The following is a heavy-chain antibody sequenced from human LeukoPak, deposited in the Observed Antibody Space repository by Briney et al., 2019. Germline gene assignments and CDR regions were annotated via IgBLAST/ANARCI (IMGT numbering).Heavy chain of an antibody. V-gene: IGHV1-18*01. D-gene: IGHD5-24*01. CDR3: ARDTSRADLHFYGMDV. CDR2: VSANDGST. CDR1: RYTFSNYG. Sequence: APVKVSCKASRYTFSNYGVSWVRQAPGQGLEWMGGVSANDGSTDYAQKLHGRVTMTTDTSTMTAYMELRSLRSDDTAVYYCARDTSRADLHFYGMDVWGQGTTVTVSS. J-gene: IGHJ6*02.